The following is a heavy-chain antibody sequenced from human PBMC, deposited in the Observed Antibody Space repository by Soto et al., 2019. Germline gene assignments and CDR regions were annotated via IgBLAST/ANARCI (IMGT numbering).Heavy chain of an antibody. J-gene: IGHJ5*02. CDR3: GRDRRRDCSGGACYYFSWFDP. D-gene: IGHD2-15*01. Sequence: SETLSLTCTVSGGSISSYYWSWIRQPPGKGLEWIGYIYYSGSTNYNPSLQSRVAISIETSTNQFSLKLSSVTAADTAVYYCGRDRRRDCSGGACYYFSWFDPWGPGTLVTVSS. CDR1: GGSISSYY. V-gene: IGHV4-59*12. CDR2: IYYSGST.